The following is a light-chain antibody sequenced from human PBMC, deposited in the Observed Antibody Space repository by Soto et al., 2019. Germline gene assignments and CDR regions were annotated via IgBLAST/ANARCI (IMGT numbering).Light chain of an antibody. CDR3: SSYAASNNYV. CDR2: EVS. J-gene: IGLJ1*01. Sequence: VTISCTGTSSDVGGYNYVSWYQQHPGKAPKLMIYEVSKRPSGVPDRFSGSKSANTASLTVSGLQAEDEADYFCSSYAASNNYVFGTGTKLTVL. V-gene: IGLV2-8*01. CDR1: SSDVGGYNY.